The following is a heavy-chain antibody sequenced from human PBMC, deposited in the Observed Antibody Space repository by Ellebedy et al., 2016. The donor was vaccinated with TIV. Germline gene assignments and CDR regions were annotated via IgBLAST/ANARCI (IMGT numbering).Heavy chain of an antibody. J-gene: IGHJ4*02. D-gene: IGHD3-10*01. CDR3: ARVLVRGVITYYFDY. V-gene: IGHV4-59*12. CDR2: IYYSGST. CDR1: GGSISTYY. Sequence: GSLRLXXTVSGGSISTYYWSWIRQPPGKGLEWIGYIYYSGSTNYNPSLKSRVTISVDTSKNQFSLKLSSVTAADTAVYYCARVLVRGVITYYFDYWGQGTLVTVSS.